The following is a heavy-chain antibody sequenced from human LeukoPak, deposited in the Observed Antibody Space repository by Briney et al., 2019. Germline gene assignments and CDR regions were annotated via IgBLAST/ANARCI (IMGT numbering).Heavy chain of an antibody. J-gene: IGHJ4*02. CDR2: IYYSGST. V-gene: IGHV4-59*01. CDR1: GGSISSYY. D-gene: IGHD3-22*01. CDR3: ARIQYYYDSSGYYYFDY. Sequence: SETLSLNCTVSGGSISSYYWSWIRQPPGKGLEWIGYIYYSGSTNYNPSLKSRVTISVDTSKNQFSLKLSSVTAADTAVYYCARIQYYYDSSGYYYFDYWGQGTLVTVSS.